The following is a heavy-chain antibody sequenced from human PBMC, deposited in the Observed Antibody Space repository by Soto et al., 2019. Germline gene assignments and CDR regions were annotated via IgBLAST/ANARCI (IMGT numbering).Heavy chain of an antibody. CDR1: GGYVSSGGDY. V-gene: IGHV4-61*08. CDR3: ARDGCGGDCYST. D-gene: IGHD2-21*02. CDR2: IYYSGST. Sequence: SETMSLTSTVSGGYVSSGGDYWSWIRQPPGKGLEWIGYIYYSGSTNYNPSLKSRVTISVDTSKNQFSLKLSSVTAADTAVYYCARDGCGGDCYSTWGQGTLVTVSS. J-gene: IGHJ4*02.